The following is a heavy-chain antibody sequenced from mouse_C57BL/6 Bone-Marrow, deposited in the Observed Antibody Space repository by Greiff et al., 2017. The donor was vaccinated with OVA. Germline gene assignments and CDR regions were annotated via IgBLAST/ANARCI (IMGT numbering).Heavy chain of an antibody. V-gene: IGHV1-64*01. D-gene: IGHD3-2*02. J-gene: IGHJ2*01. CDR1: GYTFTSYW. Sequence: QVQLKQPGAELVKPGASVKLSCKASGYTFTSYWMHWVKQRPGQGLEWIGMIHPNSGSTNYNEKFKSKATLTVDKSSSTAYMQLSSLTSEDSAVYYCARWDSSGYVGYWGQGTTLTVSS. CDR2: IHPNSGST. CDR3: ARWDSSGYVGY.